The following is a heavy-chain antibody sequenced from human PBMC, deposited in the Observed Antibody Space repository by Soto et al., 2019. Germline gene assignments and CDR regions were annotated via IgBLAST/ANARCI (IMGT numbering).Heavy chain of an antibody. V-gene: IGHV1-69*06. CDR2: TIPIFGTA. Sequence: SVKVSCKASGGTFSSYAISWVRQAPGQGLEWMGGTIPIFGTANYAQKFQGRVTITADKSTSTAYMELSSLRSEDTAVYYCARDYYDSSGYYCLDYWGQGTLVTVSS. CDR1: GGTFSSYA. J-gene: IGHJ4*02. CDR3: ARDYYDSSGYYCLDY. D-gene: IGHD3-22*01.